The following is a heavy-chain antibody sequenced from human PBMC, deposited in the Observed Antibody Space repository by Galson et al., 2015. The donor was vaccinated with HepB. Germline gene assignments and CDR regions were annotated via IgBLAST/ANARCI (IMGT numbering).Heavy chain of an antibody. CDR1: GFTVSSNY. D-gene: IGHD3-3*01. V-gene: IGHV3-53*01. CDR2: IYSGGST. Sequence: SLRLSCAASGFTVSSNYMSWVRQAPGKGLEWVSVIYSGGSTYYADSVKGRFIISRDNSKNTLYLQMNSLRAEDTAVYYCARTSYDFWSGYYIDYWGQGTLVTVSS. CDR3: ARTSYDFWSGYYIDY. J-gene: IGHJ4*02.